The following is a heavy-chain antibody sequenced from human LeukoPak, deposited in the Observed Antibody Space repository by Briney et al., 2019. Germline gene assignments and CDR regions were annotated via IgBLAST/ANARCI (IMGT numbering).Heavy chain of an antibody. D-gene: IGHD3-10*01. V-gene: IGHV4-59*01. J-gene: IGHJ4*02. CDR1: GASISSYY. Sequence: ASETLSLICTVSGASISSYYWSWIRQPPGKGLEWIGDIYYSGSIKYNPSLKSRVTMSVDTSKNQFSLKLSSVTAADTAIYYCARVVVRGGIDYWGQGTLVTVSS. CDR2: IYYSGSI. CDR3: ARVVVRGGIDY.